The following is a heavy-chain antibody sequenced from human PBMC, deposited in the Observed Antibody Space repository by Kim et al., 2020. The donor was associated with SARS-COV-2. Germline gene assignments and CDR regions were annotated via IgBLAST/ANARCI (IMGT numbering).Heavy chain of an antibody. J-gene: IGHJ6*02. Sequence: GGSLRLSCAASGFTFSSYSMNWVRQAPGKGLEWVSYISSSSSTIYYADSVKGRFTISRDNAKNSLYLQMNSLRDEDTAVYYCASLFFPLRQHPVWSGYYYYGMYVWGQGTTVTVSS. CDR3: ASLFFPLRQHPVWSGYYYYGMYV. CDR1: GFTFSSYS. D-gene: IGHD3-3*01. CDR2: ISSSSSTI. V-gene: IGHV3-48*02.